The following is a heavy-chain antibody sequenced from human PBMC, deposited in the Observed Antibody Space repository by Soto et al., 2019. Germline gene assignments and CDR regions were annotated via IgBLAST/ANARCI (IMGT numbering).Heavy chain of an antibody. CDR2: MSHSGGT. J-gene: IGHJ3*02. D-gene: IGHD1-1*01. CDR1: GGFVNSGSYY. CDR3: ARVERGTATTVVDAFDI. Sequence: SETLSLTRAFYGGFVNSGSYYWSWSRQPPGKGLEWIGEMSHSGGTHFNPFLKSRVTISVDTSKNQFSLKMSSVTAADTALYYCARVERGTATTVVDAFDIWGPGTMVTVSS. V-gene: IGHV4-34*01.